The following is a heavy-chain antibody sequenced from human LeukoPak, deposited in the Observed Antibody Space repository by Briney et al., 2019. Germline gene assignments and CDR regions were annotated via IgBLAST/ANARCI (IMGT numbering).Heavy chain of an antibody. D-gene: IGHD5-24*01. V-gene: IGHV3-20*04. CDR3: AREGMAGRGLFDC. CDR1: GFSFDYYA. J-gene: IGHJ4*02. CDR2: INWNGGGT. Sequence: PGGSLRLSCAASGFSFDYYAMSWVRQAPGKGLEWVSGINWNGGGTKYADSVKGRFIISRDNANNFLFLQMNSLRVEDTAFFYCAREGMAGRGLFDCWGQGTLVTVSS.